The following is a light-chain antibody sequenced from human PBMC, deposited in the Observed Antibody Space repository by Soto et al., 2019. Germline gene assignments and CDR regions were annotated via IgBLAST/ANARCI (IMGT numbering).Light chain of an antibody. CDR1: SSNIGSNY. J-gene: IGLJ2*01. Sequence: QSVLTQPPSASGTPGQRVTISCSGSSSNIGSNYVYWYQQLPGTAPKLLIYRNNQRPSGVPDRFSGSKSGTSASLAISGLRSEDEADYYCAAWDDSLSVLXGGGTKLTVL. CDR3: AAWDDSLSVL. CDR2: RNN. V-gene: IGLV1-47*01.